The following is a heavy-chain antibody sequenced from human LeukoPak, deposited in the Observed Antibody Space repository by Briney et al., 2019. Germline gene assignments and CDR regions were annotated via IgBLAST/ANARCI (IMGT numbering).Heavy chain of an antibody. Sequence: SQALSLTCAISGDSVSSNSATWNWIRQSPSRGLEWLGRTYYRSKWFSDYAVSVKSRTTFNPDTSKNQLSLQLNSVTPEDTAVYYCARGSGSYYAFDIWGQGTMVTVSS. CDR2: TYYRSKWFS. CDR3: ARGSGSYYAFDI. CDR1: GDSVSSNSAT. V-gene: IGHV6-1*01. D-gene: IGHD1-26*01. J-gene: IGHJ3*02.